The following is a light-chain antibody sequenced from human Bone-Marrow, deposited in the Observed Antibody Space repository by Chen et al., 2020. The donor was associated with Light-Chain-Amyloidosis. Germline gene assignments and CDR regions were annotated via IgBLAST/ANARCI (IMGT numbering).Light chain of an antibody. CDR2: DDS. Sequence: SYVLTQPSSVSVAPGQTATIACGGNNIGSTSVHWYQQTPGQGPLLVVYDDSDRPSGIPERLSGSNSGNTATLTISRVEAGDEADYDCQVWDRSSGRPVFGGGTKLTVV. J-gene: IGLJ3*02. V-gene: IGLV3-21*02. CDR3: QVWDRSSGRPV. CDR1: NIGSTS.